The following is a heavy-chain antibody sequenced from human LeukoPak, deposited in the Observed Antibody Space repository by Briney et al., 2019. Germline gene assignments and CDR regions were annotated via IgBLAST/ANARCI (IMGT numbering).Heavy chain of an antibody. CDR3: AKADSGNDAFDI. V-gene: IGHV3-66*01. CDR2: IYSGGTT. J-gene: IGHJ3*02. CDR1: GFTVSSNY. D-gene: IGHD3-10*01. Sequence: PGGSLRLSCAASGFTVSSNYMSWVRQAPGKGLEWVSVIYSGGTTYYADSVKGRFTISRDNSKNTLYLQMNSLRAEDTAVYYCAKADSGNDAFDIWGQGTMVTVSS.